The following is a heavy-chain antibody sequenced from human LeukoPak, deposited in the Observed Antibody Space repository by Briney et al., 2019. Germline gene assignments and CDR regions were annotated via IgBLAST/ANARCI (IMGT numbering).Heavy chain of an antibody. V-gene: IGHV3-21*01. Sequence: GGSLRLSCAVSGITFSTYSMNWVRQAPGKGLEWVSSISSSSSYIYYADSVKGRFTISRDNAKNSLYLQMNSLRAEDTAVYYCARGPSYYDILTGPIYFDYWGQGTLVTVSS. CDR2: ISSSSSYI. D-gene: IGHD3-9*01. J-gene: IGHJ4*02. CDR1: GITFSTYS. CDR3: ARGPSYYDILTGPIYFDY.